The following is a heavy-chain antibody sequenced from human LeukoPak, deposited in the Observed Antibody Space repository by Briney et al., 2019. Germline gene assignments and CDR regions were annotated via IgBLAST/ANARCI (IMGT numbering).Heavy chain of an antibody. V-gene: IGHV3-30-3*01. CDR3: AKDNWTFDY. CDR1: GFTFSSYA. CDR2: ISYDGSNK. J-gene: IGHJ4*02. Sequence: GGSLRLSCAASGFTFSSYAMHWVRQAPGKGLEWVAVISYDGSNKYYADSVKGRFTISRDNSKNTLHLQMNSLKTEDTAVYYCAKDNWTFDYWGQGILVTVSS. D-gene: IGHD3/OR15-3a*01.